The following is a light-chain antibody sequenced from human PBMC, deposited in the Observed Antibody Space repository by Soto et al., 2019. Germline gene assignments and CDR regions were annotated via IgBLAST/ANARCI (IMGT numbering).Light chain of an antibody. CDR2: DVS. CDR3: SSYTTSNTLV. Sequence: QSALTQPASVSGSPGQSITVSCTGTSSDVGLFKYVSWYQQHPGKAPKLIIYDVSNRPSGVSNRFSASKSGNTASLTISGLQAEDEADYYCSSYTTSNTLVFGGGTKVTVL. J-gene: IGLJ3*02. CDR1: SSDVGLFKY. V-gene: IGLV2-14*01.